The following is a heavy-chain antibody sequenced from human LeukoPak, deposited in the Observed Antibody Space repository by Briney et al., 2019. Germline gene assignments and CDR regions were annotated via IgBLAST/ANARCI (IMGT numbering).Heavy chain of an antibody. Sequence: LGESLKISCKGSGYIFTSYWIAWVRQMPGKGLEWMGIIHPGDSDTRYSSSFQGQVTISADKSISTAYLQWSSLKASDTAMYYCARVTSISSAYWGLLDYWGQGTVVSVSS. CDR3: ARVTSISSAYWGLLDY. CDR2: IHPGDSDT. CDR1: GYIFTSYW. J-gene: IGHJ4*02. D-gene: IGHD3-22*01. V-gene: IGHV5-51*01.